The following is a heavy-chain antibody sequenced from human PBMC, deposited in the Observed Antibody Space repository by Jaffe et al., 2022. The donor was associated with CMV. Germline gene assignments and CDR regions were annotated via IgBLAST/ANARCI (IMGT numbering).Heavy chain of an antibody. Sequence: QLQLQESGPGLVKPSETLSLTCTVSGGSISSSSYYWGWIRQPPGKGLEWIGSIYYSGSTYYNPSLKSRVTISVDTSKNQFSLKLSSVTAADTAVYYCARQVYRRGYSYGCVDYWGQGTLVTVSS. V-gene: IGHV4-39*01. J-gene: IGHJ4*02. CDR3: ARQVYRRGYSYGCVDY. D-gene: IGHD5-18*01. CDR1: GGSISSSSYY. CDR2: IYYSGST.